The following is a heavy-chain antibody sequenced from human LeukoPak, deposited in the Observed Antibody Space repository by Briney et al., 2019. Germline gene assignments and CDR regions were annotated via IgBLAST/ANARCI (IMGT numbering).Heavy chain of an antibody. D-gene: IGHD3-3*01. CDR2: IYYSGST. J-gene: IGHJ4*02. CDR1: GGSISSGGYY. V-gene: IGHV4-31*03. Sequence: SQTLSLTCTVSGGSISSGGYYWSWIRQHPGKGLEWIGYIYYSGSTYYNPSLKSRVTISVDTSKNQFSLKLSSVTAADTAVYYCARANYDFWSGYYLYFDYWGQGTLVTVS. CDR3: ARANYDFWSGYYLYFDY.